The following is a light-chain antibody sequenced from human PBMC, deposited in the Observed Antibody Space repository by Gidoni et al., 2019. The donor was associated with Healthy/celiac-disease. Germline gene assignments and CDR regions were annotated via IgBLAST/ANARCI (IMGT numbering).Light chain of an antibody. CDR1: QSCLHSDGNTY. V-gene: IGKV2D-29*01. CDR3: RQSIDLLWT. J-gene: IGKJ1*01. CDR2: EVS. Sequence: DIVMTQTPLSLSVTPGQPASISCKSSQSCLHSDGNTYLYWYLQKPGQPPQLLIYEVSNRFPGGPDRCSGSGSGTDFTLKISRGEAEDVGVNYCRQSIDLLWTFGQGTKVEIK.